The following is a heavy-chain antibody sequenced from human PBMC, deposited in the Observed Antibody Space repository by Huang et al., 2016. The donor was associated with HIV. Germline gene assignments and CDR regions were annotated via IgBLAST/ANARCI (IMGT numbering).Heavy chain of an antibody. CDR1: GYSFSIYW. CDR3: AKGRRAFDV. J-gene: IGHJ3*01. CDR2: IYPFESKI. V-gene: IGHV5-51*03. Sequence: EVQLVQSGAEVKKPGESLKISCTGSGYSFSIYWIAWVRQMPGKGLEWMDIIYPFESKITYSPSFEGHVSISVDKSINTVYLHWSRLKASDTAIYYCAKGRRAFDVWGQGTWVTVSS.